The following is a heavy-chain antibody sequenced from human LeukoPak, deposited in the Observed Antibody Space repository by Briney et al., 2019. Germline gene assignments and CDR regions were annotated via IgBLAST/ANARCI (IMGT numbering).Heavy chain of an antibody. CDR2: ISGSGGST. D-gene: IGHD1-26*01. Sequence: PSETLSLICTVSGGSISSNYWSWVRQAPGKGLEWVSAISGSGGSTYYADSVKGRFTISRDNSKNTLYLQMNSLRAEDTAVYYCAKDAGVVGARYYFDYWGQGTLVTVSS. CDR1: GGSISSNY. V-gene: IGHV3-23*01. CDR3: AKDAGVVGARYYFDY. J-gene: IGHJ4*02.